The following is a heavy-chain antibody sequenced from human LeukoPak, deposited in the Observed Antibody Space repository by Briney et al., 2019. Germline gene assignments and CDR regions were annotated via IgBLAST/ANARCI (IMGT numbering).Heavy chain of an antibody. CDR1: GGSFSGYY. Sequence: SETLSLTCAVYGGSFSGYYWSWIRQPPGKGLEWIGEINHSGSTNYNPSLKSRVTISVDTSKNQFSLKLSSVTAADTAVYYCARAPPSRYYGSGSYYLPLNWFDPWGQGTLVTVSP. J-gene: IGHJ5*02. CDR2: INHSGST. CDR3: ARAPPSRYYGSGSYYLPLNWFDP. V-gene: IGHV4-34*01. D-gene: IGHD3-10*01.